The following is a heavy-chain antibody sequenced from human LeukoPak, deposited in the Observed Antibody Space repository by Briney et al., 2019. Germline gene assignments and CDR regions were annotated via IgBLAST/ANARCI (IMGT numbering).Heavy chain of an antibody. Sequence: PSETLSLTCAVSGGSISIYYWSWIRQPPGKGLEWVGDIYYSGSTNYNPSLKSRVTISVDTSKNQFFLKLNSVTAADTAVYYCARDIRPYVVNCWGQGTLVTV. CDR2: IYYSGST. CDR1: GGSISIYY. CDR3: ARDIRPYVVNC. V-gene: IGHV4-59*01. J-gene: IGHJ4*02. D-gene: IGHD3-16*01.